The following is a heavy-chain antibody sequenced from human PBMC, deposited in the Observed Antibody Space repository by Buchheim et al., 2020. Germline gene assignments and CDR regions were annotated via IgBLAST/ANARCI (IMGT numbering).Heavy chain of an antibody. Sequence: QLQESGPRLVKPSQTLSLTCSVSGGSISTSDYYWTWIRQPPGKGLEWIGYIYSSGNTFYNESLKSRVAISVDTSTNQFSLKLTSVTAADTAVYYCARESDGGFSVDFWGQG. V-gene: IGHV4-30-4*01. CDR1: GGSISTSDYY. D-gene: IGHD3-10*01. J-gene: IGHJ4*02. CDR3: ARESDGGFSVDF. CDR2: IYSSGNT.